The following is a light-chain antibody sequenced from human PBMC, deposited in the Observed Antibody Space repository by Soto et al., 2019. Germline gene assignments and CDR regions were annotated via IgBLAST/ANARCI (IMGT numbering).Light chain of an antibody. CDR1: SSDVGGYNF. V-gene: IGLV2-11*01. CDR3: CSYAGSYAYV. J-gene: IGLJ1*01. Sequence: QSALTQPRSVCESPGQSVTISCTGTSSDVGGYNFVSWYQQYPGKAPKLMIYDVSKRPSGVPDRFSGSKSGNTASLTISGLQAEDEADYYCCSYAGSYAYVFATGTKVTVL. CDR2: DVS.